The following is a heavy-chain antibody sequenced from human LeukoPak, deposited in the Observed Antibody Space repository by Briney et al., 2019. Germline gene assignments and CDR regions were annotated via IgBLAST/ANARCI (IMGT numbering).Heavy chain of an antibody. J-gene: IGHJ6*02. CDR3: AKDPHTSLQLERQGYYHYNMGV. CDR2: IGGDGAST. D-gene: IGHD1-1*01. Sequence: PGGSLRLSCAASGFTFDDFAMHWGRQAPGEGLEWVSLIGGDGASTLYADSVKGRFTISRDNSKNSLYLQMNSLRTEDTAFYYCAKDPHTSLQLERQGYYHYNMGVWGQGTTVTVSS. CDR1: GFTFDDFA. V-gene: IGHV3-43*02.